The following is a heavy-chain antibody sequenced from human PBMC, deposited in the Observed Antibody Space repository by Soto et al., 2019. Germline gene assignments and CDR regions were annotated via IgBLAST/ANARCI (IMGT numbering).Heavy chain of an antibody. D-gene: IGHD3-3*01. CDR2: ISGSGGST. V-gene: IGHV3-23*01. CDR3: AKDLGTYYDFWSGYYFPAY. Sequence: GGSLRLSCAASGFTFSSYAMSWVRQAPGKGLEWVSAISGSGGSTYYADSVKGRFTISRDNSKNTLYLQMNSLRAEDTAVYYCAKDLGTYYDFWSGYYFPAYWGQGTLVTVSS. CDR1: GFTFSSYA. J-gene: IGHJ4*02.